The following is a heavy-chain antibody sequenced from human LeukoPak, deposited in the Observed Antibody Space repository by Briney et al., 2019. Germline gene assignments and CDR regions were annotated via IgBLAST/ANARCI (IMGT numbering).Heavy chain of an antibody. CDR2: INTSGGST. V-gene: IGHV3-23*01. Sequence: GGSLRLSCAASGFTFSSYAMSWVRQAPGKGLEWVSGINTSGGSTAYADSVTGRFTISRDNPRNTLYMQMNSLRAEDTALYYCAIMHPYYDGNGYWVQWGQGTLVTVSS. D-gene: IGHD3-22*01. CDR3: AIMHPYYDGNGYWVQ. CDR1: GFTFSSYA. J-gene: IGHJ4*02.